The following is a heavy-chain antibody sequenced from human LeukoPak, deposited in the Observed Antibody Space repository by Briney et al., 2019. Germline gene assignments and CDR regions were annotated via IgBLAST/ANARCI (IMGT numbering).Heavy chain of an antibody. D-gene: IGHD2-15*01. V-gene: IGHV3-23*01. CDR1: GFTFTSYA. J-gene: IGHJ4*02. Sequence: GGSLRLSCAASGFTFTSYAMNWVRQAPGKGLEWVSSISGSGGTTYNADSVKGRFTISRDNAKNSLYLQMNSLGAEDTAVYYCARDFEYCSGGSCQDYWGQGTLVTVSS. CDR2: ISGSGGTT. CDR3: ARDFEYCSGGSCQDY.